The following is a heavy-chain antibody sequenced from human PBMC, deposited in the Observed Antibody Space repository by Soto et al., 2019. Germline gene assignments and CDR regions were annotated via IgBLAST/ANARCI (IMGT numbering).Heavy chain of an antibody. Sequence: EVQLVQSGAEVKKPGESLKISCKGSGYSFTSYWIGWVRQMPGKGREGRGIIYPGDSDTRYSPSFQGQVTISADKSISTAYLQWSSLKASDTAMYYCATSLFQYCSGGSCYSVWGQGTTVTVSS. CDR2: IYPGDSDT. V-gene: IGHV5-51*03. CDR3: ATSLFQYCSGGSCYSV. J-gene: IGHJ6*02. CDR1: GYSFTSYW. D-gene: IGHD2-15*01.